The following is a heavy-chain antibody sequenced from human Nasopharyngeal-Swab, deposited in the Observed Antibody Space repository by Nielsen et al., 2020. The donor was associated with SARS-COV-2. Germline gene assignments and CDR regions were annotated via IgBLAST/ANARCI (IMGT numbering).Heavy chain of an antibody. CDR3: ARVNLGMIVVVEDY. D-gene: IGHD3-22*01. CDR1: GYTFTSYG. CDR2: ISAYNGNT. J-gene: IGHJ4*02. V-gene: IGHV1-18*01. Sequence: ASVKVSCKASGYTFTSYGISWVRQAPGQRLEWMGWISAYNGNTNYAQKLQGRVTMTTDTSTSTAYMELRSLRSDDTAVYYCARVNLGMIVVVEDYWGQGTLVTVSS.